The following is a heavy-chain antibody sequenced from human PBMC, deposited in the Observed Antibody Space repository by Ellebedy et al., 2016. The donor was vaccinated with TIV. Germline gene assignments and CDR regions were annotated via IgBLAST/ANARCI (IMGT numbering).Heavy chain of an antibody. CDR1: GFTFSNYG. Sequence: GESLKISCAASGFTFSNYGMSWVRQAPGKGLECVSHIRGSGDNTYYADSVKGRFTISRDNSENTLHLQMNGLRADDTAIYYCAKSFPDSPNDWGQGTLVTVSS. D-gene: IGHD3-16*01. V-gene: IGHV3-23*01. CDR2: IRGSGDNT. J-gene: IGHJ4*02. CDR3: AKSFPDSPND.